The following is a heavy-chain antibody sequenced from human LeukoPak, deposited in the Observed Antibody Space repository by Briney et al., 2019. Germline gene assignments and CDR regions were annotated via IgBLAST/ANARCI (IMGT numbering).Heavy chain of an antibody. CDR1: GFTFDDYA. D-gene: IGHD7-27*01. CDR2: ISWNSGSI. J-gene: IGHJ4*02. Sequence: GRSLRLSCAASGFTFDDYAMHWVRQAPGKGLEWVSGISWNSGSIGYADSVKGRFTISRDNAKDSLYLQMNSLRAEDTALYYCAKDAHWGYFDYWGQGTLVTVSS. V-gene: IGHV3-9*01. CDR3: AKDAHWGYFDY.